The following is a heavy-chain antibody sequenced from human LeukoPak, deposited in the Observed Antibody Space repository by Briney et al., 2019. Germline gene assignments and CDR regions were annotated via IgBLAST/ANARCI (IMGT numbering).Heavy chain of an antibody. CDR1: GYTFTKYG. J-gene: IGHJ5*02. Sequence: ASVKVSCKASGYTFTKYGISWVRQAPGQGPEWMGWISAYNGNTNYAQKLQGRVTMTTDTSTSTAYMELRSLRPDDTAVYYCARARNSGSYYRAWGQGTLVTVFS. CDR3: ARARNSGSYYRA. CDR2: ISAYNGNT. V-gene: IGHV1-18*01. D-gene: IGHD3-10*01.